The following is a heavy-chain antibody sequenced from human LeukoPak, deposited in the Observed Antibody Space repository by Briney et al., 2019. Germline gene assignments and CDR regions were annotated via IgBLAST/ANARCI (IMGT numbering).Heavy chain of an antibody. CDR3: ARGGGYCSSTSCHDAFDI. CDR1: GGSISSYY. D-gene: IGHD2-2*01. Sequence: SETLSLICTVSGGSISSYYWSWIRQPPGKGLEWIGYIYYSGSTNYNPSLKSRVAISVDTSKNQFSLKLSSVTAADTAVYYCARGGGYCSSTSCHDAFDIWGQGTMVTVSS. CDR2: IYYSGST. J-gene: IGHJ3*02. V-gene: IGHV4-59*01.